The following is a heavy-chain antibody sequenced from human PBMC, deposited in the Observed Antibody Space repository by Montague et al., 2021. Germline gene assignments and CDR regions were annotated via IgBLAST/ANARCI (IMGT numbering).Heavy chain of an antibody. CDR3: AHRLVAANWFDP. CDR2: IYWDDDT. J-gene: IGHJ5*02. CDR1: GFSLNYSGVG. V-gene: IGHV2-5*02. Sequence: PALVKPTQTLRLTCAFSGFSLNYSGVGVGWIRQPPGKALEWLALIYWDDDTRYNPSLRSRLAITRDTSKNQVVLTLTNVAPVDTATYFCAHRLVAANWFDPWGQGTLVTVSS. D-gene: IGHD6-25*01.